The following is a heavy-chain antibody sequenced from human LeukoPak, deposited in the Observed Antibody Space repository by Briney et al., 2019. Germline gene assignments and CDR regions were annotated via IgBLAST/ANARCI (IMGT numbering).Heavy chain of an antibody. CDR1: GLIFSDYD. D-gene: IGHD2-2*01. Sequence: GGSLRLSCAASGLIFSDYDMNWVRQAPGKGLEWVSYISSSSRTIYYADPVKGRFTISRDNAKNSLYLQMNSLRDEDTAMYYCASKYCSSTSCLDYWGQGTLVTVSS. J-gene: IGHJ4*02. CDR3: ASKYCSSTSCLDY. CDR2: ISSSSRTI. V-gene: IGHV3-48*02.